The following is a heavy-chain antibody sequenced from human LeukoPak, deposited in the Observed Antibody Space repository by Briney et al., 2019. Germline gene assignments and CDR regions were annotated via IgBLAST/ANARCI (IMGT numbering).Heavy chain of an antibody. J-gene: IGHJ3*02. D-gene: IGHD3-22*01. CDR3: ATGSSYYYDSSGWGAFDI. CDR2: FDPEDGET. Sequence: ASVKVSCKVSGYTLTELFMHWVRQAPGKGLEWMGGFDPEDGETIYAQKFQGRVTMTEDTSTDTAYMELSSLRSEDTAVYYCATGSSYYYDSSGWGAFDIWGQGTMVTVSS. CDR1: GYTLTELF. V-gene: IGHV1-24*01.